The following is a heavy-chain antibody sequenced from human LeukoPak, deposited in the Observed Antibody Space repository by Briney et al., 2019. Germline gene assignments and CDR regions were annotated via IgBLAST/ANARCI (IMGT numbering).Heavy chain of an antibody. V-gene: IGHV4-30-4*01. J-gene: IGHJ4*02. CDR1: GGSISSGDYY. Sequence: SETLSLTCTVSGGSISSGDYYWSWIRQPPGKGLEWIGYIYYSGSTNYNPSLKSRVTISVDTSKNQFSLKLSSVTAADTAVYYWAREHDYIDYWGQGTLVTVSS. CDR3: AREHDYIDY. CDR2: IYYSGST.